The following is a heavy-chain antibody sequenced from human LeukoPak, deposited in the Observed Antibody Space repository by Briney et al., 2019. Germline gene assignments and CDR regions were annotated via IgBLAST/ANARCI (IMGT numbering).Heavy chain of an antibody. J-gene: IGHJ4*02. V-gene: IGHV4-39*07. D-gene: IGHD2-2*01. CDR3: AREGLVVLATAIDY. CDR1: GGSISSNDYY. Sequence: SETLSLTCTVSGGSISSNDYYWGWIRQPPGKGLEWIGSIYYSGSTYYNPSLKSRVTTSVDTSKNQFSLKLSSVTAADTAIYYCAREGLVVLATAIDYWGQGTLVTVSS. CDR2: IYYSGST.